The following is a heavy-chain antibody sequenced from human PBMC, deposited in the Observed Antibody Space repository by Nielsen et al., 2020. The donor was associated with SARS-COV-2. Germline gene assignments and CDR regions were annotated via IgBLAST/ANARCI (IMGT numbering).Heavy chain of an antibody. CDR3: ARRIMFSTSSYYYYYMDV. Sequence: SETLSFTCTVSGGSISSSGHYWVWVRQPPGKGLEFIGSSYYSGSTYYNPSLESRVTISVDTSKNQFSLNLSSVSAADTAVYYCARRIMFSTSSYYYYYMDVWGKGTTVTVSS. CDR2: SYYSGST. V-gene: IGHV4-39*01. D-gene: IGHD6-6*01. J-gene: IGHJ6*03. CDR1: GGSISSSGHY.